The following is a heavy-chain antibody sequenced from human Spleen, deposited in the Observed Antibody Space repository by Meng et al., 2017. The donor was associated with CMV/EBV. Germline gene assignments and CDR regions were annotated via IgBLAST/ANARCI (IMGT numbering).Heavy chain of an antibody. Sequence: GESLKISCAASGFTFSSYWMHWVRQAPGKGLVWVSRINSDGSSTSYADSVKGRFTISRDNAKNTLYLQMNSLRAEDTAVYYCARDRGYDFWSGYFRGSLNGFDPWGQGTLVTVSS. J-gene: IGHJ5*02. CDR3: ARDRGYDFWSGYFRGSLNGFDP. V-gene: IGHV3-74*01. D-gene: IGHD3-3*01. CDR1: GFTFSSYW. CDR2: INSDGSST.